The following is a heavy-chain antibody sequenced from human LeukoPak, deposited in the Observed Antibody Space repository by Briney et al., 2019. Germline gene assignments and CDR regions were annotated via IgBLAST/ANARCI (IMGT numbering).Heavy chain of an antibody. Sequence: SETLSLTCTVSGGSVSSGSYYWSWIRQPPGTGLGWIGYIYYSGSTNYNPSLKSRVTISVDTSKNQFSLKLSSVTAADTAVYYCARVGGTNYYYYGMDVWGQGTTVTVSS. J-gene: IGHJ6*02. V-gene: IGHV4-61*01. CDR2: IYYSGST. D-gene: IGHD1-26*01. CDR3: ARVGGTNYYYYGMDV. CDR1: GGSVSSGSYY.